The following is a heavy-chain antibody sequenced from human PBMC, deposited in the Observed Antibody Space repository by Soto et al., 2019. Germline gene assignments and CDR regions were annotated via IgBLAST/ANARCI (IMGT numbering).Heavy chain of an antibody. J-gene: IGHJ6*02. CDR2: TYYSGST. CDR3: ARAGPYDILTGYYNGMDV. V-gene: IGHV4-31*03. D-gene: IGHD3-9*01. CDR1: GGSISSGGYY. Sequence: SETLSLTCTVSGGSISSGGYYWSWIRQHPGKGLEWIGYTYYSGSTYYNPSLKSRVTISVDTSKNQFSLKLSSVTAADTAVYYCARAGPYDILTGYYNGMDVWGQGTTVTVSS.